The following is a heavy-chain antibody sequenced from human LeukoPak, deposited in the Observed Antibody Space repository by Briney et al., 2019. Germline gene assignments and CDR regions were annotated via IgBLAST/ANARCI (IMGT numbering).Heavy chain of an antibody. D-gene: IGHD4-11*01. V-gene: IGHV4-59*01. Sequence: PSETLSLTCTVSGGSISNYYWTWIRQPPGKGLEWIGYIYYSESTNYNPSLKSRVTISVDTSKNQFSLKLSSVTAADTAMYYCARASDRLQPPDYWGQGTLVTVPS. CDR1: GGSISNYY. CDR3: ARASDRLQPPDY. CDR2: IYYSEST. J-gene: IGHJ4*02.